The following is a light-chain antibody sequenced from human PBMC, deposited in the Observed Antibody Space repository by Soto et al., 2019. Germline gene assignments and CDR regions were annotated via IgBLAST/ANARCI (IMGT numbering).Light chain of an antibody. J-gene: IGKJ1*01. CDR2: AAS. CDR1: QGIRNQ. V-gene: IGKV1-17*01. CDR3: QQYYSYPRT. Sequence: DIQMTQSPSSLSASVGDRVTITCRASQGIRNQLAWYQQKPGKAPKRLIYAASTLQRGVPSRFSGSGSGTEFTLTISCLQSEDFATYYCQQYYSYPRTVGQGTKVDSK.